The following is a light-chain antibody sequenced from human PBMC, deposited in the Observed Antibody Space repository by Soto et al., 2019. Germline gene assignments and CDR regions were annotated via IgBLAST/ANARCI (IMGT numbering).Light chain of an antibody. J-gene: IGKJ5*01. Sequence: EIVLTQSPATLSLSPGERATLSCRASQSVSSYLAWYQQKPGQAPRLLIYDASNKATGIPARFSGSGSGTDFTLTISSLEPEDFAVYYCQKRSNSITFGQGTRQEIK. CDR2: DAS. CDR1: QSVSSY. V-gene: IGKV3-11*01. CDR3: QKRSNSIT.